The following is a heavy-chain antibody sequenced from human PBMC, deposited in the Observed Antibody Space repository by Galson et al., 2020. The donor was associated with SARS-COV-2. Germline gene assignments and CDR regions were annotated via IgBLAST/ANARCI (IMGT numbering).Heavy chain of an antibody. CDR2: ISHSGGT. Sequence: SETLSLTCAVSGTSISSGSYSWNWIRQPPGKGLEWIGYISHSGGTYYNPSLKSRVTISGDRSKNQFSLRLSSVTAADTAVYYCARLPYGEYAAEAGDSWGPGTRVTV. J-gene: IGHJ3*02. V-gene: IGHV4-30-2*01. CDR1: GTSISSGSYS. D-gene: IGHD4-17*01. CDR3: ARLPYGEYAAEAGDS.